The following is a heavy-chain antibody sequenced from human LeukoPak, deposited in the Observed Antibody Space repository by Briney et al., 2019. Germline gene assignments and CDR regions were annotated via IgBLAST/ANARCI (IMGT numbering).Heavy chain of an antibody. J-gene: IGHJ2*01. D-gene: IGHD3-10*01. CDR2: TYYRSKWYN. CDR3: ARKAPRGWYFDF. CDR1: GDSVSSNSAV. V-gene: IGHV6-1*01. Sequence: SQTLSLTCAISGDSVSSNSAVWNWIRQSPSSGLEWLGSTYYRSKWYNDYEVSVKSRISINPDTSKNQFSLQLNSVTPEDTAVYYCARKAPRGWYFDFWGRGTLVTVSS.